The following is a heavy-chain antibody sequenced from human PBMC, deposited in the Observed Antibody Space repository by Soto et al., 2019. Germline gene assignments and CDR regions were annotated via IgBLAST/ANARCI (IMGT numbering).Heavy chain of an antibody. Sequence: EVQLVESGGGLVQPGGSLRLSCAASGFTFSSYSMNWVRQAPGKGLEGVSYISSSSSTIYYADSVKGRFTISRDNAKKSLDLKMNSLRDEDTAVYYCARDHDMGRGDGMDVWGQGTTVTVSS. CDR2: ISSSSSTI. J-gene: IGHJ6*02. V-gene: IGHV3-48*02. CDR1: GFTFSSYS. D-gene: IGHD3-22*01. CDR3: ARDHDMGRGDGMDV.